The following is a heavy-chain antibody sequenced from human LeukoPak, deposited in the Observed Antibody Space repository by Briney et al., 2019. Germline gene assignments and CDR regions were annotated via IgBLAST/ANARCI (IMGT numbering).Heavy chain of an antibody. V-gene: IGHV3-7*01. CDR3: AREGR. Sequence: PGGSLRLSCAGSGFTFSRYWMSWVRQAPGKGLEWVANINEDGSEKYHVDSVEGRFTISRDNAKNSLSLQMNSLRAEATAVYYCAREGRWGQGTLVTVSS. CDR1: GFTFSRYW. J-gene: IGHJ4*02. CDR2: INEDGSEK.